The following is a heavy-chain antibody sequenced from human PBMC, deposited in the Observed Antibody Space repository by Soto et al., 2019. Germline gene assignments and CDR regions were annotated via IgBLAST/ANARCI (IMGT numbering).Heavy chain of an antibody. V-gene: IGHV4-34*01. CDR2: INHSGST. D-gene: IGHD3-9*01. J-gene: IGHJ6*02. CDR3: ARAQFSDILTADDYGMDV. Sequence: TSETLSLTCAVYGGSFSGYYWSWIRQPPGKGLEWIGEINHSGSTNYNPSLKSRVTISVDTSKNQFSLKLSSVTAADTAVYYCARAQFSDILTADDYGMDVWGQGTSVTVSS. CDR1: GGSFSGYY.